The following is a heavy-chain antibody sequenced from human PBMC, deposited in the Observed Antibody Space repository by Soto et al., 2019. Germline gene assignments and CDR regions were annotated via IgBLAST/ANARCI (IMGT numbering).Heavy chain of an antibody. Sequence: SETLSLTCTVSSDSISSYYWSWIRQPPGKGLEWIGYIYYAGSTNYNPSLRSRLTMSVDASQNQFSLKLNSVTAADTAVYYCARGGDGYTTSFLDYWGLGTLVTVSS. J-gene: IGHJ4*02. CDR1: SDSISSYY. CDR2: IYYAGST. V-gene: IGHV4-59*01. CDR3: ARGGDGYTTSFLDY. D-gene: IGHD5-18*01.